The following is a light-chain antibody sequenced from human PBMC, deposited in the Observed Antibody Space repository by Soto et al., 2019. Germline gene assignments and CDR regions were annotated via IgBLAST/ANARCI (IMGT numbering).Light chain of an antibody. V-gene: IGLV2-14*01. CDR2: EVR. CDR3: RAYTARSTPV. CDR1: MRDVGAYNL. J-gene: IGLJ3*02. Sequence: QCTLAQPDSVSGSTGQSITIACSVTMRDVGAYNLVSWYQQHPGTAPKLIIYEVRNRPSGISARFSGSRSGNTASLTISGLQSEDEGDYYCRAYTARSTPVFVGGRKVTVL.